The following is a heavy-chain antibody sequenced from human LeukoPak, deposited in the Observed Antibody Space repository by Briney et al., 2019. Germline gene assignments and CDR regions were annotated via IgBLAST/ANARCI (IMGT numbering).Heavy chain of an antibody. V-gene: IGHV3-21*01. CDR1: GFTFSSYS. Sequence: NPGGSLRLSCAASGFTFSSYSMNWVRQAPGKGLEWVSSISSSGSYIQYAESVKGRFTISRDNAEKSLFLQMNSLRDEDTAVYYCARDPGYSSTGVDAFDIWGRGTMVTVSS. CDR3: ARDPGYSSTGVDAFDI. CDR2: ISSSGSYI. D-gene: IGHD6-13*01. J-gene: IGHJ3*02.